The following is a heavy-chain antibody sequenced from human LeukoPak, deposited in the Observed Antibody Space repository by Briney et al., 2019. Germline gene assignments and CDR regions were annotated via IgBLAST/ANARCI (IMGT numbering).Heavy chain of an antibody. CDR2: IKNDGSYT. Sequence: PGGSLRLSCAASGFTFSSYWMHWVRQGPGKGLVWVSRIKNDGSYTNYADSVKGRFTISRDNAKNTLYLQMNSLRAEDTAVYYCARDLSYSGIDYWGQGTLVTVSS. D-gene: IGHD1-26*01. CDR3: ARDLSYSGIDY. V-gene: IGHV3-74*01. CDR1: GFTFSSYW. J-gene: IGHJ4*02.